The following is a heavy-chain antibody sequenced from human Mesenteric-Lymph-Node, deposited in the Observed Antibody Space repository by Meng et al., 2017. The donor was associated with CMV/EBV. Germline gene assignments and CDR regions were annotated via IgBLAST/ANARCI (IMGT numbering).Heavy chain of an antibody. J-gene: IGHJ4*02. V-gene: IGHV3-7*01. CDR3: ARRYYDDTNGYPALGY. CDR2: IQDDGSEA. D-gene: IGHD3-22*01. Sequence: GGSLRLSCAASGFTFSRYWMSWARQAPGKGLEWVGEIQDDGSEAYYVDSVKGRFTISRDNAKNSLYLQMNSLRVEDTAVYYCARRYYDDTNGYPALGYWGQGTLVTVSS. CDR1: GFTFSRYW.